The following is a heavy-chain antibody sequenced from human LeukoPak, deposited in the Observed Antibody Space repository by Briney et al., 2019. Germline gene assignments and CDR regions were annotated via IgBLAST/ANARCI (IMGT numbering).Heavy chain of an antibody. D-gene: IGHD1-26*01. CDR1: GGSISSGDYY. CDR2: IYYSGST. V-gene: IGHV4-30-4*08. Sequence: SQTLSLTCTVSGGSISSGDYYWSWIRQPPGKGLEWIGYIYYSGSTYYNPSLKSRVTISVDTSKNQFSLKLSSVTAADTAVYYCARTRWEGDAFDNWGQGTMVTVSS. J-gene: IGHJ3*02. CDR3: ARTRWEGDAFDN.